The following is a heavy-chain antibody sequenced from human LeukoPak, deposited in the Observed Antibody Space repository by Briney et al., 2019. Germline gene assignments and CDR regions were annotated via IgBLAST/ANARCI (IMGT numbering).Heavy chain of an antibody. D-gene: IGHD3-10*01. J-gene: IGHJ4*02. V-gene: IGHV1-2*02. CDR3: ARAYVRGSGSYSFGY. CDR1: GYTFTGYY. CDR2: INPNSGGT. Sequence: ASVKVSCKASGYTFTGYYMHWVRQAPGRGLEWMGWINPNSGGTNYAQKFQGRVTMTRDTSISTAYMELSRLRSDDTAVYYCARAYVRGSGSYSFGYWGQGTLVTVSS.